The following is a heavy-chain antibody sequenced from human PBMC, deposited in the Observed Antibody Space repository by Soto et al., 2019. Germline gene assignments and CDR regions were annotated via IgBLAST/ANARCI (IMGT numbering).Heavy chain of an antibody. J-gene: IGHJ6*02. CDR1: GFTFDDYA. Sequence: GGSLRLSCAASGFTFDDYAMHWVRQAPGKGLEWVSLISWDGGSTYYADSVKGRFTISRDNSKNSLYLQMNSLRAEDTALYYCAKDMAGDYMWGSAYYYYCGMDVWGQGTTVTVSS. V-gene: IGHV3-43D*04. D-gene: IGHD4-17*01. CDR3: AKDMAGDYMWGSAYYYYCGMDV. CDR2: ISWDGGST.